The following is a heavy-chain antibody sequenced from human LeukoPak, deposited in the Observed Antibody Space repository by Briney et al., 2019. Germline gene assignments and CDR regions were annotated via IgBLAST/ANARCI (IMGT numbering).Heavy chain of an antibody. D-gene: IGHD5-12*01. CDR2: INHSGST. CDR1: GGSFSGYY. Sequence: SETLSLTCAVYGGSFSGYYWSWIRQPPGKGLEWIGEINHSGSTNYNPSLKSRVTISVDTSKNQFSLKLSSVTAADTAVYYCARLNSGYARGRRVFDYWGQGTLVTVSS. V-gene: IGHV4-34*01. J-gene: IGHJ4*02. CDR3: ARLNSGYARGRRVFDY.